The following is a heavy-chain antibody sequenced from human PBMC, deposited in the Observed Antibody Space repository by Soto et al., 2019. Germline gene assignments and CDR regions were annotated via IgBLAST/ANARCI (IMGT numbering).Heavy chain of an antibody. V-gene: IGHV1-3*01. Sequence: ASVKVSCKASGYTFTSYAMHWVRQAPGQRLEWMGWINAGNGNTKYSQKFQGRVTITRDTSASTAYMELSSLRSEDTAVYYCARGYDFWSGYLYAFDIWGQGTMVTVSS. CDR3: ARGYDFWSGYLYAFDI. CDR1: GYTFTSYA. D-gene: IGHD3-3*01. J-gene: IGHJ3*02. CDR2: INAGNGNT.